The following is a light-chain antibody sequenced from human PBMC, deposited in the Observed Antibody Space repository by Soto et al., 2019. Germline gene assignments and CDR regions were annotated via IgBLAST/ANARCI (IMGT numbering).Light chain of an antibody. J-gene: IGLJ1*01. Sequence: QSVLTQPPSASGSPGQSVTISCTGTSSDVGGYNYVSWYQQHPGKAPRLMIYEVSKRPPGVPDRCSGSKSGNTASLTVSGLQAEDEADYYCSSYAGSNNFDFGTGTKVTVL. V-gene: IGLV2-8*01. CDR2: EVS. CDR1: SSDVGGYNY. CDR3: SSYAGSNNFD.